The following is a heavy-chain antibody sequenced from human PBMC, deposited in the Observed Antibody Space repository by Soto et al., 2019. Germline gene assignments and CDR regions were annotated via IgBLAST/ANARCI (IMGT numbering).Heavy chain of an antibody. D-gene: IGHD5-12*01. CDR2: INHSGST. CDR3: ARQRGYSGYDGDANYHGMDV. V-gene: IGHV4-34*01. Sequence: SETLSLTCAVYGGSFSGYYWSWIRQPPGKGLEWIGEINHSGSTNYNPSLKSRVTISVDTSKNQFALKLSSVTAADTAVYYCARQRGYSGYDGDANYHGMDVWGEGTTVTLS. J-gene: IGHJ6*02. CDR1: GGSFSGYY.